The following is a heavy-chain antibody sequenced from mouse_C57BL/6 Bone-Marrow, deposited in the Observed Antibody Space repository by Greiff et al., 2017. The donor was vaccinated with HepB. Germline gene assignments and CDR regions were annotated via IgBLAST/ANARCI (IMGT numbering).Heavy chain of an antibody. Sequence: QVQLQQSGAELVRPGASVTLSCKASGYTFTDYEMHWVKQTPVHGLEWIGAIDPETGGTAYNQKFKGKAILTADKSSSTAYMELRSLTSEDSAVYYCTRRDYYGSGDYFDYWGQGTTLTVS. V-gene: IGHV1-15*01. CDR2: IDPETGGT. CDR1: GYTFTDYE. CDR3: TRRDYYGSGDYFDY. J-gene: IGHJ2*01. D-gene: IGHD1-1*01.